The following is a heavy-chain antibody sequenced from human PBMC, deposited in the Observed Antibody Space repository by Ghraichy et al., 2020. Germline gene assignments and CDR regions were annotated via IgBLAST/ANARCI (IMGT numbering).Heavy chain of an antibody. CDR1: GVSISRYY. J-gene: IGHJ6*02. D-gene: IGHD2-8*01. CDR3: ARDGLPTGVTLSGYNGMDV. CDR2: IYYSGSI. V-gene: IGHV4-59*01. Sequence: SETLSLTCTVSGVSISRYYWSWIRQPPGKGLEWIGYIYYSGSIIYNPSLKSRVSILLDRSRNQFSLKVNSVTAADTAVYFCARDGLPTGVTLSGYNGMDVWGQGTTVSVSS.